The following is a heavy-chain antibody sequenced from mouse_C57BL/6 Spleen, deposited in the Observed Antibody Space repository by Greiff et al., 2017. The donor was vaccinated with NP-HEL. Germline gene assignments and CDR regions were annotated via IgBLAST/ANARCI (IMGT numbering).Heavy chain of an antibody. J-gene: IGHJ1*03. D-gene: IGHD2-5*01. CDR3: ARERRDYSNFKDFDV. V-gene: IGHV3-3*01. Sequence: EVQRVESGPSLVRPSQILSLTCTVTGFSINSDCYWIWIRQFPGNKLEYIGYTFYSGITYYNPSLESRTYITRDTSKNQFSLKLSSVTTEDTATYYCARERRDYSNFKDFDVWGTGTTVTVSS. CDR2: TFYSGIT. CDR1: GFSINSDCY.